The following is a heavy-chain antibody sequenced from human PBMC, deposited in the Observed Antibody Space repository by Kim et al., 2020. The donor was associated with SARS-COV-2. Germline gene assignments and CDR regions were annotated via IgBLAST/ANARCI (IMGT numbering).Heavy chain of an antibody. CDR3: AKDTSGMDGATLYY. Sequence: GGSLRLSCAASGFTFGSYAMHWVRQAPGKGLEWVAGISYDGSSIDYADSVKGRFTISRDNSKNALYLQMNRLRAEDTALYYCAKDTSGMDGATLYYWGQGTRVTASP. D-gene: IGHD1-26*01. CDR1: GFTFGSYA. J-gene: IGHJ4*02. V-gene: IGHV3-9*01. CDR2: ISYDGSSI.